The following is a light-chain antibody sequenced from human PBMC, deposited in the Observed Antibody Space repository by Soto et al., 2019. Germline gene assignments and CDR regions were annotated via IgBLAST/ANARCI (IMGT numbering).Light chain of an antibody. J-gene: IGLJ2*01. CDR1: SSNIGAGPV. CDR3: QSYDNTLSASV. V-gene: IGLV1-40*01. CDR2: GSS. Sequence: QSVLPQPPSVSGAPGQRVTISCTGSSSNIGAGPVVHWYQQFPGRAPNLLIYGSSNRPSGVPDRFSGSKSGTSASLAITGLQAEDEADYYCQSYDNTLSASVFGGGTKLTVL.